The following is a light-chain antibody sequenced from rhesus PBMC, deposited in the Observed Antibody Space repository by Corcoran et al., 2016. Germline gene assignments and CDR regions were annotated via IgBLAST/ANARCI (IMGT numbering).Light chain of an antibody. J-gene: IGKJ3*01. V-gene: IGKV1-22*01. CDR3: QQYSSRPFT. CDR2: KAS. CDR1: QGISSW. Sequence: DIQMTQSPSSLSASVGDTVTITCRASQGISSWLAWYPQKPGKAPKLLIDKASSLQSGVPSRCSGSGPGTDFTLTISSLQSEDFATYYCQQYSSRPFTFGPGTKLDIK.